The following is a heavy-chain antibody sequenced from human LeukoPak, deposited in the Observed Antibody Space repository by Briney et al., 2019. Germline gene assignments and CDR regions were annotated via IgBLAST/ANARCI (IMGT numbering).Heavy chain of an antibody. CDR3: ARASDPSYFSGGSCYSRNWFDP. D-gene: IGHD2-15*01. CDR2: IIPIFGTA. Sequence: ASVKVSCKASGGTFSSDAISWVRQAPGQGLEWLGGIIPIFGTADYAQKFQGRVTITADESTSTAYMELSSLRSEDTAVYYCARASDPSYFSGGSCYSRNWFDPWGQGTLVTVSS. J-gene: IGHJ5*02. CDR1: GGTFSSDA. V-gene: IGHV1-69*13.